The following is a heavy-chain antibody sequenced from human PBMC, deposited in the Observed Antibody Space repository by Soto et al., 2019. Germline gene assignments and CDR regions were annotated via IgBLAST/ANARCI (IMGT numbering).Heavy chain of an antibody. CDR3: AXXXXSPFDY. CDR2: IIPILGIA. J-gene: IGHJ4*02. V-gene: IGHV1-69*02. CDR1: GGXXXXXX. Sequence: QVQLVQSGAEVKKPGSSVKVSCKASGGXXXXXXXXXXXXXXXQGLEWMGRIIPILGIANYAQKFQGRVTXXXXXXXXXXXXXXXXXXXXXXXXXXCAXXXXSPFDYWGQGTLVTVSS.